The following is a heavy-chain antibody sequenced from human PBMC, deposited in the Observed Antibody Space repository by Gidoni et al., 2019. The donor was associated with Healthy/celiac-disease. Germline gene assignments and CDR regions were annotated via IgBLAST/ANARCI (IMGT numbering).Heavy chain of an antibody. CDR1: GFPFSSYG. Sequence: QVQLVESGGGVVQPGRSLRLSCAASGFPFSSYGMHWVRQAPGKGLEWVAVISYDGSNKYYADSVKGRFTISRDNSKNTLYLQMNSLRAEDTAVYYCAKGRGIVGATTDYFDYWGQGTLVTVSS. V-gene: IGHV3-30*18. CDR2: ISYDGSNK. J-gene: IGHJ4*02. D-gene: IGHD1-26*01. CDR3: AKGRGIVGATTDYFDY.